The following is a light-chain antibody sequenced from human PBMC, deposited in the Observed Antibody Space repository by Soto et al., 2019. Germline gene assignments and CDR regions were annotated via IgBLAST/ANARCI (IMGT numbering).Light chain of an antibody. CDR1: QSISSY. Sequence: DIQMTQSPSSLSASVGDRVTITCRASQSISSYLNWYQQKPGKAPKLLIYAASILQGGVPSRFSGTGSGTDFILTISSLQHEHFASYHCQQSYTTARTFGQGTKVDIK. CDR2: AAS. J-gene: IGKJ1*01. V-gene: IGKV1-39*01. CDR3: QQSYTTART.